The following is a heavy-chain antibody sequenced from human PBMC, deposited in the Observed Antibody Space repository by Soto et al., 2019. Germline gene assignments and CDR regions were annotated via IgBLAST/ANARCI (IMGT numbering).Heavy chain of an antibody. V-gene: IGHV4-59*01. Sequence: SETLSLTCTVSGGSISSYYWSWIRQPPGKGLEWIGYIYYSGSTNYNTSLKTRLTISKDSSKNQVVLTMANMDPVDTATYYCARMFHCSGGTCPFDYWGQGALVTVSS. J-gene: IGHJ4*02. CDR1: GGSISSYY. CDR3: ARMFHCSGGTCPFDY. CDR2: IYYSGST. D-gene: IGHD2-15*01.